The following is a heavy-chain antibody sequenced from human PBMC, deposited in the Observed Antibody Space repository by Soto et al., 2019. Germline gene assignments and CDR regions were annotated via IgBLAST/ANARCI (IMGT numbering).Heavy chain of an antibody. D-gene: IGHD5-12*01. CDR1: GFTFSSYG. J-gene: IGHJ6*02. Sequence: QVPLVESGGGVVQPGRSLRLSCAASGFTFSSYGMHWVRQAPGKGLEWVAVIWYDGSNKYYADSVKGRFTISRDNSKNTLYLQMNSLRAEDTAVYYCARDGIVARSYYYYGMDVWGQGTTVTVSS. CDR2: IWYDGSNK. V-gene: IGHV3-33*01. CDR3: ARDGIVARSYYYYGMDV.